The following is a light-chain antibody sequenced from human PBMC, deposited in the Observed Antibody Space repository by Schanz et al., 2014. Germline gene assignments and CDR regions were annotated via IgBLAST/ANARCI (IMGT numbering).Light chain of an antibody. V-gene: IGKV1-39*01. CDR1: QSISSY. J-gene: IGKJ1*01. CDR2: GAS. CDR3: QQSYTAFWT. Sequence: DIQMTQSPSTLSASVGDRVTITCRASQSISSYLNWYQQKPGKAPNLLIYGASTLQGGVPSRFSGSGFGTEFTLTISSLQPEDFATYYCQQSYTAFWTFAQGTKVQTK.